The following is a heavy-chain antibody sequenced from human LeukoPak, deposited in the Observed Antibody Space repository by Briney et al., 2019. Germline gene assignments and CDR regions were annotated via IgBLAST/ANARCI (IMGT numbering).Heavy chain of an antibody. J-gene: IGHJ5*02. D-gene: IGHD2/OR15-2a*01. V-gene: IGHV3-30*01. CDR2: MSYDGSHQ. Sequence: PGGSLRLSCVASGFTFSNYAMHWVRQAPGKGLEWVALMSYDGSHQYYADSVKGRFTISRDNSNNTVFLQMNSLRTEDTAVYCARQRVGYFRSWGQGTLVTVSS. CDR1: GFTFSNYA. CDR3: ARQRVGYFRS.